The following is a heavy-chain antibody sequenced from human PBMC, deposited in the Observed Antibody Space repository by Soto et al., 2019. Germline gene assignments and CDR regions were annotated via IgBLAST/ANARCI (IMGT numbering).Heavy chain of an antibody. CDR3: ARQAVAGTSGTYRQH. J-gene: IGHJ4*02. Sequence: ASVKVSCKGSGYSFTSYWISWVRQMPGKGLEWMGRIDPSDSYTNYSPSFQGHVTISADKSISTAYLQWSSLKASDTAMYYCARQAVAGTSGTYRQHWGQGTLVTVSS. CDR2: IDPSDSYT. CDR1: GYSFTSYW. V-gene: IGHV5-10-1*01. D-gene: IGHD6-19*01.